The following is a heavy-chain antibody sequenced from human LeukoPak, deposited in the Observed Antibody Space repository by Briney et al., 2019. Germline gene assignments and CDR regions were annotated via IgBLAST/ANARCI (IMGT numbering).Heavy chain of an antibody. D-gene: IGHD6-19*01. J-gene: IGHJ4*02. Sequence: PGRSLRLSCAASGFTFSSYAMHWVRQAPGKGLEWVAVISYDGSNKYYADSVKGRFTISRDNSKNTLYLQMNSLRAEDTAAYYCARELGLAVAAPFDYWGQGTLVTVSS. CDR2: ISYDGSNK. CDR1: GFTFSSYA. V-gene: IGHV3-30-3*01. CDR3: ARELGLAVAAPFDY.